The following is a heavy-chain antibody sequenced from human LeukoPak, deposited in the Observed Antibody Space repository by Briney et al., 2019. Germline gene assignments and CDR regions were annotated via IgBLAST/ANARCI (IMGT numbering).Heavy chain of an antibody. Sequence: GRSLSLSCGASTFAFGSWSMNWVRQAPGKGLEWVASISRTGSYIYYADSMQGRFSISRDNATRSLYLTRRSLRVEDTALYYCAKDVSDGSKGFWYSDLWGRGTLVTVSS. CDR2: ISRTGSYI. CDR3: AKDVSDGSKGFWYSDL. V-gene: IGHV3-21*01. D-gene: IGHD2-15*01. CDR1: TFAFGSWS. J-gene: IGHJ2*01.